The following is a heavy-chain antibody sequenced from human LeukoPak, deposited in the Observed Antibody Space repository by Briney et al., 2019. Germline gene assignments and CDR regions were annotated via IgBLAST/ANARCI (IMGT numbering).Heavy chain of an antibody. CDR1: GYTFTSYY. D-gene: IGHD4-17*01. J-gene: IGHJ6*04. CDR2: IIPIFGTA. CDR3: ARDRTTDYYYYYGMDV. V-gene: IGHV1-69*13. Sequence: SVKVSCKASGYTFTSYYMHWVRQAPGQGLEWMGGIIPIFGTANYAQKFQGRVTITADESTSTAYMELSSLRSEDTAVYYCARDRTTDYYYYYGMDVWGKGTTVTVSS.